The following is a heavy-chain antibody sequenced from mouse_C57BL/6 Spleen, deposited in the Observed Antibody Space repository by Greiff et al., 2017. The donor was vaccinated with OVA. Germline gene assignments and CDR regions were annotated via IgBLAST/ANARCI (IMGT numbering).Heavy chain of an antibody. CDR1: GFTFSDYG. CDR3: ASSSYEDYFDY. J-gene: IGHJ2*01. V-gene: IGHV5-17*01. CDR2: ISSGSSTI. Sequence: EVNVVESGGGLVKPGGSLKLSCAASGFTFSDYGMHWVRQAPEKGLEWVAYISSGSSTIYYADTVKGRFTISRDNAKNTLFLQMTSLRSEDTAMYYCASSSYEDYFDYWGQGTTLTVSS. D-gene: IGHD1-1*01.